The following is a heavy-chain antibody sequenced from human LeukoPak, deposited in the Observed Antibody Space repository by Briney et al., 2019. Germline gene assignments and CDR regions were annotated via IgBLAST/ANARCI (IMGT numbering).Heavy chain of an antibody. CDR3: ARDGYCSSTSCPRLAY. CDR2: ISSSSSYI. D-gene: IGHD2-2*03. J-gene: IGHJ4*02. CDR1: GFTFSSYS. V-gene: IGHV3-21*01. Sequence: GGSLRLSCAASGFTFSSYSVNWVRQAPGKGLEWVSSISSSSSYIYYADSVKGRFTISRDNAKNSLYLQMNSLRAEDTAVYYCARDGYCSSTSCPRLAYWGQGTLVTVSS.